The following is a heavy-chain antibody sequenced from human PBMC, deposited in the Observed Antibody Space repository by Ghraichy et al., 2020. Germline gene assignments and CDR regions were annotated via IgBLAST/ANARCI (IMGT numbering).Heavy chain of an antibody. CDR2: ISFDSTVK. CDR3: AKGYSSTSGYYIDH. V-gene: IGHV3-30*02. Sequence: GGSLRLSCAGSGFAFNDYGMHWVRQAPGKGLEWLAFISFDSTVKYFGDSVKGRLTISRDYSKGTLNLQINIMRPEDTAVYYCAKGYSSTSGYYIDHWGQGILVAVSS. D-gene: IGHD3-3*01. J-gene: IGHJ4*02. CDR1: GFAFNDYG.